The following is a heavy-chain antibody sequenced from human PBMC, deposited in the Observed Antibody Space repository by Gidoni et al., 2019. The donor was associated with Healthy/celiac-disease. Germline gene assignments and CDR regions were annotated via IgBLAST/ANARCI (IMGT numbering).Heavy chain of an antibody. J-gene: IGHJ4*02. CDR3: VKDLGIAAAGIDY. V-gene: IGHV3-64D*09. CDR2: ISSNGGST. CDR1: GFTFSSYA. Sequence: EVQLVESGGGLVQPGGSLRLSCSASGFTFSSYAMHWVRQAPGKGLEYVSAISSNGGSTYYADSVKGRFTISRDNSKNTLYLQMSSLRAEDTAVYYCVKDLGIAAAGIDYWGQGTLVTVSS. D-gene: IGHD6-13*01.